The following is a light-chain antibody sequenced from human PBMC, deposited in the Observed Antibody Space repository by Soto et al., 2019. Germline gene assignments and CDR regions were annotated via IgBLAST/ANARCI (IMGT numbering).Light chain of an antibody. CDR2: GAS. Sequence: EIVFTQSPATLSLSPGERATLSCSASQSVSSYLAWYQQKPGQAPRLLIYGASTRATGIPARFSGSGSGTEFTLTISSLQSEDFAVYYCQQYNNWPPITFGQGTRLEIK. V-gene: IGKV3-15*01. CDR1: QSVSSY. CDR3: QQYNNWPPIT. J-gene: IGKJ5*01.